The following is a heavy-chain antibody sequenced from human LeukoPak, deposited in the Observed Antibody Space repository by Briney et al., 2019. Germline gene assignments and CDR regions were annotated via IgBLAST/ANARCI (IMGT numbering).Heavy chain of an antibody. CDR1: GFIFSSYT. J-gene: IGHJ4*02. CDR2: ISSSSSYI. V-gene: IGHV3-21*01. D-gene: IGHD6-6*01. Sequence: GGSLRLSCAASGFIFSSYTMNCVRQAPGKGLEWVSSISSSSSYINYADSVKGRFTISRDNAKNSLYLEMNSLRAEDTAVYYCASDGYSNSSSDYWGPGTLVTVSS. CDR3: ASDGYSNSSSDY.